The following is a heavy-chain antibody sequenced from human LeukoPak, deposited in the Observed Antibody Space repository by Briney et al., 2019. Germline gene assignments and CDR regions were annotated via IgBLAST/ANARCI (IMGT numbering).Heavy chain of an antibody. V-gene: IGHV3-11*04. CDR3: ASRIVGTPDYFDY. Sequence: GGSLRLSCAASGLRFSDYYVSWIRQAPGKGLQWVSYISSGGDIMHYADSVKGRFTISRDNAKNSLYLQLNSLRVEDTAVYYCASRIVGTPDYFDYWGQGTLVTVSS. CDR1: GLRFSDYY. J-gene: IGHJ4*02. CDR2: ISSGGDIM. D-gene: IGHD1-26*01.